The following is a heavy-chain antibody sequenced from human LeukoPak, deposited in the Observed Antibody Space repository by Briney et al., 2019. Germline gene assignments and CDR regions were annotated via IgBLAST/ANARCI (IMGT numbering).Heavy chain of an antibody. D-gene: IGHD6-25*01. CDR2: IYYSGST. CDR3: AATSSGYKYNWFDP. J-gene: IGHJ5*02. CDR1: GGSISSYY. Sequence: PSETLSLTCTVSGGSISSYYWSWIRQPPGRGLEWIGYIYYSGSTNYNPSLKSRVTISVDTSKDQFSLKLSSVTAADTAVYYCAATSSGYKYNWFDPWGQGTLVTVSS. V-gene: IGHV4-59*12.